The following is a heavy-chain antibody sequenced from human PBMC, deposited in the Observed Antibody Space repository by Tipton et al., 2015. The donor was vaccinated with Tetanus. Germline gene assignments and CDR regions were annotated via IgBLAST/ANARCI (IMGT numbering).Heavy chain of an antibody. D-gene: IGHD6-19*01. CDR2: ISYDGSNK. CDR3: ARPLIAVAVSDAFDI. J-gene: IGHJ3*02. CDR1: GFTFSSYA. V-gene: IGHV3-30-3*01. Sequence: SLRLSCAASGFTFSSYAMHWVRQAPGKGLEWVAVISYDGSNKYYADSVKGRFTISRDNSKNTLYLQMNSLRAEDTAVYYCARPLIAVAVSDAFDIWGQGTMVTVSS.